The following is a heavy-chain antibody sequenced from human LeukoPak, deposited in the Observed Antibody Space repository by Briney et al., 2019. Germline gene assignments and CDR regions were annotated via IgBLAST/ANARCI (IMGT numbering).Heavy chain of an antibody. Sequence: GAALRLSCAAAGFTSDDYGMCWVRQPPGGGLEWVSGINWNGGSTGYEDSVKSRFTISVDNAKNSFYLQMSSLTDKDTALYHCARAEYYESSGYYLNWGQGTLVTVSS. CDR1: GFTSDDYG. V-gene: IGHV3-20*01. CDR2: INWNGGST. CDR3: ARAEYYESSGYYLN. D-gene: IGHD3-22*01. J-gene: IGHJ4*02.